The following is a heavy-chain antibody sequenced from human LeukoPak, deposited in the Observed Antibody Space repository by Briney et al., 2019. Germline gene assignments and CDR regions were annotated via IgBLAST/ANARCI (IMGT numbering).Heavy chain of an antibody. D-gene: IGHD1-1*01. CDR3: ARIQLYHGDFDS. Sequence: GGSLRLSCAAFGFFFNDYYMSWIRQAPGKGLEWVTYISNSGDTTYYADSVKGRFTISRDNAKNSLSLQMNSLRVEDTATYYCARIQLYHGDFDSWGQGTLVTVSS. CDR2: ISNSGDTT. V-gene: IGHV3-11*04. CDR1: GFFFNDYY. J-gene: IGHJ4*02.